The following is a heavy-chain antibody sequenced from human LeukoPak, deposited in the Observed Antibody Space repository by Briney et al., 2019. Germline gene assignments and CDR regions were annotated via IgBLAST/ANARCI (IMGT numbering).Heavy chain of an antibody. CDR1: GFTFSSYA. V-gene: IGHV3-64*01. J-gene: IGHJ4*02. Sequence: PGGSLRLSCAASGFTFSSYAMHWVRQAPGKGLEYVSGISTNGDITYYTNSVKGRFTISRDNSKNTAYLQLGSLRAEDTAVYYCARDDGYDNSGYNFFDHWGQGTLVTVSS. CDR3: ARDDGYDNSGYNFFDH. CDR2: ISTNGDIT. D-gene: IGHD3-22*01.